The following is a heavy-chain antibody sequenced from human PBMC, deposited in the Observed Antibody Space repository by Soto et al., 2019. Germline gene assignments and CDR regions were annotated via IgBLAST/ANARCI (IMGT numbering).Heavy chain of an antibody. Sequence: ASVKVSCKASGYTFTSYGISWVRQAPGQGLEWMGWISAYNGNTSYAQKLQGRVTMTTDTSTSTAYMELRSLRSDDTAVYYCARDESRWLQSRIGYWGQGTLVTVSS. CDR1: GYTFTSYG. CDR3: ARDESRWLQSRIGY. CDR2: ISAYNGNT. J-gene: IGHJ4*02. V-gene: IGHV1-18*01. D-gene: IGHD5-12*01.